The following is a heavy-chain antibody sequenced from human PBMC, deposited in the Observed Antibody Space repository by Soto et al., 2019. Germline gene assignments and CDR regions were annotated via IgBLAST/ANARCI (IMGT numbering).Heavy chain of an antibody. D-gene: IGHD2-15*01. V-gene: IGHV3-23*01. Sequence: EVQLLESGGGLVQPGGSLRLSCAASGFTFRNYAMSWVRQVPGKGLEWVSAISRNGDATYYADSVKGRFTISRDNSKNTLYLQMNTLRADDTATYFCAKGGGYCSGGSCNVSPGSDWGQGTLVTVSS. CDR2: ISRNGDAT. J-gene: IGHJ4*02. CDR1: GFTFRNYA. CDR3: AKGGGYCSGGSCNVSPGSD.